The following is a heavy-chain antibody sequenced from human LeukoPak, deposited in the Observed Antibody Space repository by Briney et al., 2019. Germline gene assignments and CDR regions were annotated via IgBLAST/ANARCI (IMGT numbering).Heavy chain of an antibody. CDR2: IYYSGST. J-gene: IGHJ4*02. V-gene: IGHV4-39*01. Sequence: PSETLSLTCTVSGDSISSSSYYWGWIRQPPGKGLEWIGSIYYSGSTYYNPSLKSRVTISVDTSKNQFSLKLSSVTAADTAVYYCARRQSSSFDYWGQGTLVTVSS. CDR3: ARRQSSSFDY. CDR1: GDSISSSSYY.